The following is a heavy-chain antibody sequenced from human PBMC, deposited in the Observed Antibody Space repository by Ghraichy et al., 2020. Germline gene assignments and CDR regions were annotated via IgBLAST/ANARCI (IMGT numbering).Heavy chain of an antibody. CDR1: GFTFSSYG. V-gene: IGHV3-33*01. CDR2: IWYDGSNK. CDR3: ARDRNTMVRGVINNWFDP. J-gene: IGHJ5*02. Sequence: GESLNISCAASGFTFSSYGMHWVRQAPGKGLEWVAVIWYDGSNKYYADSVKGRFTISRDNSKNTLYLQMNSLRAEDTAVYYCARDRNTMVRGVINNWFDPWGQGTLVTVSS. D-gene: IGHD3-10*01.